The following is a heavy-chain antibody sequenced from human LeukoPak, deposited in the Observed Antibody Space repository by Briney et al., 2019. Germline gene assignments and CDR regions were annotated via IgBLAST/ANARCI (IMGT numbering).Heavy chain of an antibody. Sequence: ASVKVSCKASGYTFTGYFMHWVRQAPGQGLEWMGWINPNSGDANYAQKFQGRVTMTRDTPISTAYMELSRPRSDDTAVYYCARDERYDSSGYPFDYWGQGTLVTVSS. J-gene: IGHJ4*02. CDR2: INPNSGDA. CDR3: ARDERYDSSGYPFDY. D-gene: IGHD3-22*01. CDR1: GYTFTGYF. V-gene: IGHV1-2*02.